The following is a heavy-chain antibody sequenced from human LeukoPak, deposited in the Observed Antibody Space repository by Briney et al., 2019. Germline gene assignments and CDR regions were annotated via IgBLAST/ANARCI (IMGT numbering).Heavy chain of an antibody. CDR2: ISSGSSAI. J-gene: IGHJ6*03. V-gene: IGHV3-48*01. CDR1: GFTFTTYS. CDR3: AKVPSSGYSYYYYYYMDV. Sequence: GGSLRLSCEASGFTFTTYSMTWVRQAPGKGLEWVSIISSGSSAIFSADSVKGRFTISRDNSKNTLYLQMNSLKAEDTAVYYCAKVPSSGYSYYYYYYMDVWGKGTTVTISS. D-gene: IGHD3-22*01.